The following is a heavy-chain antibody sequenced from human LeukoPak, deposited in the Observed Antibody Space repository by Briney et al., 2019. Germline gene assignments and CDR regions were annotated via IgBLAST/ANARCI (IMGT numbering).Heavy chain of an antibody. CDR1: GGSISGHY. D-gene: IGHD6-19*01. CDR2: VYSSGTT. V-gene: IGHV4-59*11. CDR3: ARLGRGIAVAGVFDY. J-gene: IGHJ4*02. Sequence: SETLSLTCSVSGGSISGHYWSWIRQPPGKGLEWIGYVYSSGTTTYNPSVKSRVTIWLDSSKNQFALKLSSVTAADTAVYYCARLGRGIAVAGVFDYWGQGTLVTVSS.